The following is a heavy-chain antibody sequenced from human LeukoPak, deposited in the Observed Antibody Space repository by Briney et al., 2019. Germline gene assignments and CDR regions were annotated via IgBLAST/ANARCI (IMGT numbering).Heavy chain of an antibody. CDR2: IKQDGSEK. D-gene: IGHD6-13*01. CDR1: GFTLSSYA. CDR3: XXXXWYSSSWYRFGY. J-gene: IGHJ4*02. V-gene: IGHV3-7*01. Sequence: GGSLRLSCAASGFTLSSYAMSWVRQAPGKGLEWVANIKQDGSEKYYVDSVKGRFTISRDNAKNSLYLQMNSLRAEDTAVYYCXXXXWYSSSWYRFGYWGQGTLVTVSS.